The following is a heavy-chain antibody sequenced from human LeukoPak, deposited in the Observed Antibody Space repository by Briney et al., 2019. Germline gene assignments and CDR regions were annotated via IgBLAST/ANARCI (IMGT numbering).Heavy chain of an antibody. V-gene: IGHV3-30*18. CDR1: GFTFSSYG. CDR3: AKDHGSSGWYLDY. J-gene: IGHJ4*02. D-gene: IGHD6-19*01. CDR2: ISYDGSNK. Sequence: GGSLRPSCAASGFTFSSYGMHWVRQAPGKGLEWVAVISYDGSNKYYADSVKGRFTISRDNSKNTLYLQMNSLRAEDTAVYYCAKDHGSSGWYLDYWGQGTLVTVSS.